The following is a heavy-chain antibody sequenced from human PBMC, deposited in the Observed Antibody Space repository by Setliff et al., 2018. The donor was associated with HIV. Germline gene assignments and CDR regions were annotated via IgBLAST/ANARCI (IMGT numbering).Heavy chain of an antibody. CDR3: AATVDSVGPYYGRDV. CDR1: GFTFINSA. D-gene: IGHD1-26*01. J-gene: IGHJ6*02. Sequence: ASVKVSCKASGFTFINSAMQWVRQARGQRLEWIGWIVVGSGTTNYAQRFKDRVTITRDMSTSTAYMELTSLRSEDTAVYYCAATVDSVGPYYGRDVWGQGTTVTVSS. CDR2: IVVGSGTT. V-gene: IGHV1-58*02.